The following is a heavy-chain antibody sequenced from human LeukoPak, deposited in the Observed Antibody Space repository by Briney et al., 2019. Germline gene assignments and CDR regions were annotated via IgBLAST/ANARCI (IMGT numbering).Heavy chain of an antibody. Sequence: GGSLRLSCAASGFTFSSYAMHWVRQAPGKGLEWVALISYDGSNKYYADSVKGRFTIPRDNSKNTLYLQMNSLRVEDTAVYYCVKSSPPPFRYWGQGTLVIVSS. J-gene: IGHJ4*02. CDR1: GFTFSSYA. V-gene: IGHV3-30*04. CDR3: VKSSPPPFRY. CDR2: ISYDGSNK.